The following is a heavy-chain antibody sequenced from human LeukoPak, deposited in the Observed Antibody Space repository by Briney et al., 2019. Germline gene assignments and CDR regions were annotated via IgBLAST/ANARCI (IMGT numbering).Heavy chain of an antibody. CDR1: GYTFRDYL. Sequence: ASVKVSCKASGYTFRDYLLHWVRQAPGQGLEWMGYINPNSGATLFAPKFQGRVTMTRDMSTSTVYMELSSLRSEDTAVYYCARGGVGATTYVWFDPWGQGTLVTVSS. J-gene: IGHJ5*02. CDR2: INPNSGAT. V-gene: IGHV1-2*02. CDR3: ARGGVGATTYVWFDP. D-gene: IGHD1-26*01.